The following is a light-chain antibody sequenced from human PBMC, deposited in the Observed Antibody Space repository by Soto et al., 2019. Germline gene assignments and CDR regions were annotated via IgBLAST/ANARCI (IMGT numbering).Light chain of an antibody. Sequence: DIQMTQSPSTLSASVGDRVTITCLASQSISNCLAWYQQKPGKAPKLLIYDASSLETGVPSRFSGSGSGTEFTLTISSLQPDDFATYYCQHYKSYSPWTFGQGTKVEIK. V-gene: IGKV1-5*01. CDR3: QHYKSYSPWT. J-gene: IGKJ1*01. CDR2: DAS. CDR1: QSISNC.